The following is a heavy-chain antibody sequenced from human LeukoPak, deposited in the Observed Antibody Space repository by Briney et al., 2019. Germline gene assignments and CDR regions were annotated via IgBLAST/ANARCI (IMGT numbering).Heavy chain of an antibody. Sequence: PSEPLSLTCTVSGGSISSYYWSWTRQPPGKGLEWFGYIYYSGSTNYNPSLKSRVTISVDTSKNQFSLKLSSVTAADTAVYYCARAAYDFWSGYPNWFDPWGQGTLVTVSS. CDR3: ARAAYDFWSGYPNWFDP. D-gene: IGHD3-3*01. V-gene: IGHV4-59*01. J-gene: IGHJ5*02. CDR2: IYYSGST. CDR1: GGSISSYY.